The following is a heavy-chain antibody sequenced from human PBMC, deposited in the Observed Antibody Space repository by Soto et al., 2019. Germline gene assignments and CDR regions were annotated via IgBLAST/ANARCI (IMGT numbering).Heavy chain of an antibody. Sequence: GGSLRLSCAASGFTFSDYYMSWIRQAPGKGLEWVSYISSSSSYTNYADSVKGRFTISRDNAKNSLYLQMNSLRAEDTAVYYCAKEAEMATAPLFDDSGQGTLVTVSS. J-gene: IGHJ4*02. CDR1: GFTFSDYY. CDR3: AKEAEMATAPLFDD. CDR2: ISSSSSYT. V-gene: IGHV3-11*05. D-gene: IGHD5-18*01.